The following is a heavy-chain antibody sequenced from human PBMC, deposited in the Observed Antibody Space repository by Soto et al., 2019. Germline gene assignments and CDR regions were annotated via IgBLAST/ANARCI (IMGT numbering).Heavy chain of an antibody. Sequence: EVQLLESGGGLVQPGGSLRLSCAVSGFTFTTYAMSWVRQAPGKGLEWVSAISGGGGSTYYADSVKGRFTISRDNSKNTLHLQMNSLRAEDTAVYYCAKGLVLRFLKGGGMDVWGQGTPVTVSS. CDR1: GFTFTTYA. D-gene: IGHD3-3*01. CDR3: AKGLVLRFLKGGGMDV. V-gene: IGHV3-23*01. J-gene: IGHJ6*02. CDR2: ISGGGGST.